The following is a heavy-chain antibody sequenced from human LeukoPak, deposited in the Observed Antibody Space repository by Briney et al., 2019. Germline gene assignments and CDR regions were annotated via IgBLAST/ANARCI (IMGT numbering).Heavy chain of an antibody. V-gene: IGHV5-51*01. D-gene: IGHD3-10*01. CDR3: ARYYYGSGSYSDY. CDR1: GYSFTSYW. J-gene: IGHJ4*02. CDR2: IYPGDSDT. Sequence: GESLKISCKGSGYSFTSYWIGWVRQMPGKGLEWMGIIYPGDSDTRYSPSFQGQVTISADKSISTAYLQWSSLKASGTAMHYCARYYYGSGSYSDYWGQGTLVTVSS.